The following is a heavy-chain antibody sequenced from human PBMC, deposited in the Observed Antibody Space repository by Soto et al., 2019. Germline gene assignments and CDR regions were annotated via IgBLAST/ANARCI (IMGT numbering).Heavy chain of an antibody. CDR3: ARAPVEDIVVLPAARGWFDP. J-gene: IGHJ5*02. D-gene: IGHD2-2*01. CDR1: GFTFSSYA. V-gene: IGHV3-23*01. Sequence: PGGSLRLSCAASGFTFSSYAMSWVRQAPGKGLEWVSSISAGGDSTYYADSVKGRFTISRDNSRNTLYLQMNSLRVEDTAVYYCARAPVEDIVVLPAARGWFDPWGQGTLVTVSS. CDR2: ISAGGDST.